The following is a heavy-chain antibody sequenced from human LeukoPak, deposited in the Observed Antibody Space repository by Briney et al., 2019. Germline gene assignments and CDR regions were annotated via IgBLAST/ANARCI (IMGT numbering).Heavy chain of an antibody. V-gene: IGHV4-59*08. D-gene: IGHD3-10*01. Sequence: SETLSLTCTVSGGSISSYYWSWIRQPPGKGLEWIGYIYYSGSTNYNPSLKSRVTISVDTSKNQFSLMLSSVTAADTAVYYCARGGSYGSGSYGVDYWGQGTLVTVSS. CDR1: GGSISSYY. CDR2: IYYSGST. J-gene: IGHJ4*02. CDR3: ARGGSYGSGSYGVDY.